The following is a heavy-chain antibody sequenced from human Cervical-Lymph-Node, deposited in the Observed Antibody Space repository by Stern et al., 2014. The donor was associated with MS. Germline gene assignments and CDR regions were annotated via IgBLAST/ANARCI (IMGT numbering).Heavy chain of an antibody. CDR3: ARQRYFDY. CDR1: GYTFTSYW. CDR2: IFPGGSDI. V-gene: IGHV5-51*01. J-gene: IGHJ4*02. Sequence: EVQLVQSGPEVKRPGESLKISCQASGYTFTSYWNGWVRQMPGKGLEGIAIIFPGGSDIRYSPSFQGQVTISADKSSSPAYLQWNNLKASDTAIYYCARQRYFDYWGQGTLVTVSS.